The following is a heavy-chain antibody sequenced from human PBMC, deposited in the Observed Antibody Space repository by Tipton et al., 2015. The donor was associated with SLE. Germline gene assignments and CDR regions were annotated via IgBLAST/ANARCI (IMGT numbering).Heavy chain of an antibody. Sequence: SLRLSCAASGFIFDDYATHWVRQAPGKGLEWVSGISWSGGGIGYADSVRGRFIISRDNGKKSLYLQMNSLRPEDTALYYCAKGVYSGIDSGAFDIWGQGTMVTVSS. V-gene: IGHV3-9*01. CDR1: GFIFDDYA. CDR3: AKGVYSGIDSGAFDI. J-gene: IGHJ3*02. D-gene: IGHD1-26*01. CDR2: ISWSGGGI.